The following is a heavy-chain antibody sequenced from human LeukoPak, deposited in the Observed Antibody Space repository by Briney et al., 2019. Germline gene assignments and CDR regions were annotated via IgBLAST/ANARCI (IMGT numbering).Heavy chain of an antibody. Sequence: ETLSLTCTVSGYSISSGYYWGWIRQPPGKGLVWVSRINSDGSSTSYADSVKGRFTISRDNAKNTLYLQMNSLRAEDTAVYYCARTAAGPLSSHDVPYDYWGQGTLVTVSS. CDR3: ARTAAGPLSSHDVPYDY. CDR2: INSDGSST. J-gene: IGHJ4*02. D-gene: IGHD6-13*01. V-gene: IGHV3-74*01. CDR1: GYSISSGYY.